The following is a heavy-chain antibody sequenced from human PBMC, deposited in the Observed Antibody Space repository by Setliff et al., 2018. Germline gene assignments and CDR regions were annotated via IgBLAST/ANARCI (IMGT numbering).Heavy chain of an antibody. CDR2: IYIGGSA. V-gene: IGHV4-59*10. CDR3: AREQWLDPPGYYYMDV. Sequence: PSETLSLTCAVYGGSFSGYYWSWIRQPPGKGLEWIGHIYIGGSANYNPSPKSRVTMSIDTSKNQFSLKLNSVTAADMAVYYCAREQWLDPPGYYYMDVWAKGTTVTVSS. D-gene: IGHD6-19*01. J-gene: IGHJ6*03. CDR1: GGSFSGYY.